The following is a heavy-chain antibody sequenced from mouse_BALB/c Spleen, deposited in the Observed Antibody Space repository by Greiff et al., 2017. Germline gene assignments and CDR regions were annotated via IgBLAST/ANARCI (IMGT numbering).Heavy chain of an antibody. CDR1: GYAFSSSW. D-gene: IGHD1-1*01. CDR3: ARSEAKNAMDY. CDR2: IYPGDGDT. V-gene: IGHV1-82*01. Sequence: VKLQESGPELVKPGASVKISCKASGYAFSSSWMNWVKQRPGQGLEWIGRIYPGDGDTNYNGKFKGKATLTADKSSSTAYMQLSSLTSVDSAVYFCARSEAKNAMDYWGQGTSVTVSS. J-gene: IGHJ4*01.